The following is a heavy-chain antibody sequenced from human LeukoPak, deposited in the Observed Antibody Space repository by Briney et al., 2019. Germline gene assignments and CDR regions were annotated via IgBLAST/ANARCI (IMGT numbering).Heavy chain of an antibody. CDR3: ARGGLEPVDR. CDR2: INPDGSTS. D-gene: IGHD1-1*01. Sequence: GGSLRLSCAASGFSFSTYWMHWVRQAPGKGLVWVARINPDGSTSSYADSVKGRLTISRDNAKNTLYLPMSSLKADDTAVYYCARGGLEPVDRWGQGTLVTVSS. CDR1: GFSFSTYW. J-gene: IGHJ5*02. V-gene: IGHV3-74*01.